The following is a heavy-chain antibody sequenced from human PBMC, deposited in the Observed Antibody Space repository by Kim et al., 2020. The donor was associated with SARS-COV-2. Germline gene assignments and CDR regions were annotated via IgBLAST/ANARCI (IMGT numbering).Heavy chain of an antibody. V-gene: IGHV3-9*01. CDR1: GFTFDDYA. CDR2: ISWNSGSI. Sequence: GGSLRLSCAASGFTFDDYAMHWVRQAPGKGLEWVSGISWNSGSIGYADSVKGRFTISRDNAKNSLYLQMNSLRAEDTALYYCAKDNDYGDYESYYYMDVWGKGTTVTVSS. J-gene: IGHJ6*03. D-gene: IGHD4-17*01. CDR3: AKDNDYGDYESYYYMDV.